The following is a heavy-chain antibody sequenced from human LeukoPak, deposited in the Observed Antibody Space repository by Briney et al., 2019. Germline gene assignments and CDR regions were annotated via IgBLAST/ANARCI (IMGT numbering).Heavy chain of an antibody. CDR3: AKIDSSSLGPQGS. J-gene: IGHJ5*02. V-gene: IGHV3-23*01. CDR2: ISGGGLST. D-gene: IGHD7-27*01. CDR1: GFTFTSYA. Sequence: PGGSLRLSCAASGFTFTSYAMSWVRQAPGKGLEWVSAISGGGLSTYYADSVKGRFTISRDNSKTTLFLHMNSLRAEDTAVYYCAKIDSSSLGPQGSWGQGPLVTVSS.